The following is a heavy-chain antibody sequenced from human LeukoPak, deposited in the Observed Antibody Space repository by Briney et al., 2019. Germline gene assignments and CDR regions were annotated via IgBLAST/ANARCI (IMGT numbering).Heavy chain of an antibody. J-gene: IGHJ4*02. CDR1: GGSISSSSYY. CDR3: AGSGDY. Sequence: SETLSLTCTVSGGSISSSSYYWGWLRQPPGKGLEGVGSIYYSGSTYYNPSLKSRVTISVDTSKNQFSLKLSSVTAADTAVYYCAGSGDYGGQGPLVTVSS. CDR2: IYYSGST. V-gene: IGHV4-39*01.